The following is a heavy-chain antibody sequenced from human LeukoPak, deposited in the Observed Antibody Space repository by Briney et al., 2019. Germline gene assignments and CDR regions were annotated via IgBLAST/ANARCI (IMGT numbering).Heavy chain of an antibody. CDR3: ATDGGPYCAGDCYPGDY. D-gene: IGHD2-21*02. V-gene: IGHV1-18*01. CDR1: GYTFTNNG. J-gene: IGHJ4*02. Sequence: GASVKVSCKASGYTFTNNGISWVRQAPGQGLEWMGWISTSNGITNYADNFQGRLTLTTESSTSTAYMELKSLTSDDTAVYYCATDGGPYCAGDCYPGDYWGQGTLVTVSS. CDR2: ISTSNGIT.